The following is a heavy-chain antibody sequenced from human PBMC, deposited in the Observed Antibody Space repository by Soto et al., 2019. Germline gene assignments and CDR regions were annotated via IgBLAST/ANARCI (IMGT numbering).Heavy chain of an antibody. D-gene: IGHD3-9*01. CDR3: AREIYDILTGYYGYYGMDV. CDR2: IIPIFGTA. Sequence: VKVSCKASGGTFSSYAISWVRQAPGQGLEWMGGIIPIFGTANYAQKFQGRVTITADESTSTAYMELSSLRSEDTAVYYCAREIYDILTGYYGYYGMDVWGQGTTVTVSS. CDR1: GGTFSSYA. V-gene: IGHV1-69*01. J-gene: IGHJ6*02.